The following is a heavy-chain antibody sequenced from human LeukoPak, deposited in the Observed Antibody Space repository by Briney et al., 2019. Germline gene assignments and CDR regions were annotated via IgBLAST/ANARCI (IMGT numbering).Heavy chain of an antibody. CDR1: GASMSDHS. Sequence: SETLSLTCSVSGASMSDHSWSWIRQPPGKGLEWIANIDDTGLTNDNPSLKSRVTSSIDTSKNQFSLRLTSVTAADTAVYYCARGTTVATRHYYSYYMDAWGRGTTVTVSS. CDR3: ARGTTVATRHYYSYYMDA. V-gene: IGHV4-59*11. D-gene: IGHD4-23*01. J-gene: IGHJ6*03. CDR2: IDDTGLT.